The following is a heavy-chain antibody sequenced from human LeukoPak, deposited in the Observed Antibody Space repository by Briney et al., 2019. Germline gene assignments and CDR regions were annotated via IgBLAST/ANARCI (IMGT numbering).Heavy chain of an antibody. CDR2: ISGSGGST. V-gene: IGHV3-23*01. D-gene: IGHD2-2*01. J-gene: IGHJ4*02. CDR1: GFTFSDYV. Sequence: GGSLRLSCAASGFTFSDYVMSWVRQARGKGLEWVSAISGSGGSTYYGDSVKGRFTISRDNSKNTLYLQMNSLRAEDTAVYYCAKYANGGPQDYWGQGTLVTVSP. CDR3: AKYANGGPQDY.